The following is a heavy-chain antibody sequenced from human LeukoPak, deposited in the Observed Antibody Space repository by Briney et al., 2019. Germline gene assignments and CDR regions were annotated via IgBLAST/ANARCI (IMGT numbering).Heavy chain of an antibody. V-gene: IGHV3-30*03. J-gene: IGHJ4*02. CDR2: ISYDGSNK. CDR3: ARGCGGGPGCYILDY. Sequence: GGSLRLSCAASGFTFSSYGMHWVRQAPGKGLEWVAVISYDGSNKYYADSVKGRFTISRDNSKNTLYLQMNSLRAEDTAVYYCARGCGGGPGCYILDYWGQGTLVTVSS. CDR1: GFTFSSYG. D-gene: IGHD2-21*01.